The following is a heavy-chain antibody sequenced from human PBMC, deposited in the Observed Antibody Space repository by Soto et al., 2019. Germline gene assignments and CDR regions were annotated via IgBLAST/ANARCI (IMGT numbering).Heavy chain of an antibody. CDR2: IYHEGST. J-gene: IGHJ5*02. CDR3: ARGRSTSGYPNFDP. Sequence: QLQLQESGSGQVKPSQTLSLTCAVSGGSIITGDFSWNWIRQPPGKGLEWVGYIYHEGSTYYNPSLKGRATISVDRSRNYFSLKLSSVTAADTGVYFCARGRSTSGYPNFDPWGQGTLVTVSS. D-gene: IGHD3-22*01. CDR1: GGSIITGDFS. V-gene: IGHV4-30-2*01.